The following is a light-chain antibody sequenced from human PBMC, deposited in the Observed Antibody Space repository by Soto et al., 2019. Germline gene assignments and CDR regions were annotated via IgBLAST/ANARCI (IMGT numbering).Light chain of an antibody. CDR3: QQYNNWHVA. V-gene: IGKV3-15*01. Sequence: EIVMTQSPATLSVSPGERATLSCRASQSVSSNLAWYQQKPGQAPRLLIYGASTRATGIPARFSGSGSGTEFTLTISSLQSEDFAVYYCQQYNNWHVAFGQGTKV. CDR1: QSVSSN. CDR2: GAS. J-gene: IGKJ1*01.